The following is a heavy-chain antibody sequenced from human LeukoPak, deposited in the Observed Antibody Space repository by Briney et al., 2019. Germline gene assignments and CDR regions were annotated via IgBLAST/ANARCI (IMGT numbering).Heavy chain of an antibody. Sequence: GASVKVSCKASGGTFSSYAISWVRQAPGQGLEWVGIINPSGGSTSYAQKFQGRVTMTRDTSTSTVYMELSSLRSEDTAVYYCARVAPWGFWFDPWGQGTLVTVSS. V-gene: IGHV1-46*01. CDR2: INPSGGST. CDR3: ARVAPWGFWFDP. CDR1: GGTFSSYA. D-gene: IGHD7-27*01. J-gene: IGHJ5*02.